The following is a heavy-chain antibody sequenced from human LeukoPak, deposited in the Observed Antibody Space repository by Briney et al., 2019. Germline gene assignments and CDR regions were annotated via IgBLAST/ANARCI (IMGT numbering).Heavy chain of an antibody. V-gene: IGHV3-7*01. CDR2: IKQDGSER. CDR1: GFTFSSYW. CDR3: ARVASSGYYYFSDY. J-gene: IGHJ4*02. D-gene: IGHD3-22*01. Sequence: AGGSLRLSCAASGFTFSSYWMNWVRQAPGKGLEWVANIKQDGSERYYVDSVKGRFTISRDNAKNSLYLQMNSLRAEDTAVHYCARVASSGYYYFSDYWGQGTQVTVSS.